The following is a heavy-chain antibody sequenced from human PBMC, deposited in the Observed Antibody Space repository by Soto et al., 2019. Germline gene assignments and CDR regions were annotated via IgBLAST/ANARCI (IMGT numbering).Heavy chain of an antibody. CDR3: ARGDYYDSSGYKGGGSYYGMDV. CDR1: GGTFSSYA. D-gene: IGHD3-22*01. J-gene: IGHJ6*02. CDR2: IIPIFGTA. V-gene: IGHV1-69*13. Sequence: AVKVSCKASGGTFSSYAISWVRQAPGQGLEWMGGIIPIFGTANYAQKFQGRVTITADESTSTAYMELSSLRSEDTAVYYCARGDYYDSSGYKGGGSYYGMDVWGQGTTVTVSS.